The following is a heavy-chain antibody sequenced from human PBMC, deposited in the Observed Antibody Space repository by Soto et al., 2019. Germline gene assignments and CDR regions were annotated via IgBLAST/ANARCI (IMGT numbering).Heavy chain of an antibody. CDR1: GGSISSGGYY. CDR3: ASWRLGWEPGYYYGMDV. V-gene: IGHV4-31*03. J-gene: IGHJ6*02. CDR2: IYYSGST. D-gene: IGHD1-26*01. Sequence: SETLSLTCTVSGGSISSGGYYWSWIRQHPGKGLEWIGYIYYSGSTYYNPSLKSRVTISVDTSKNQFSLKLSSVTAADTAVYYCASWRLGWEPGYYYGMDVWGQGTTVTVSS.